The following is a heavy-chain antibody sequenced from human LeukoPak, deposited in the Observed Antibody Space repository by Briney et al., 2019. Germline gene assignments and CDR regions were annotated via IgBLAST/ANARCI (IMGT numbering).Heavy chain of an antibody. CDR1: GYTFSGYY. CDR2: INPNSGGT. J-gene: IGHJ4*02. Sequence: ASVKVSCKASGYTFSGYYIHWVRQAPGQGLEWMGWINPNSGGTNYVQKFQGRVTMTRDTSISTAYMELSSLRSEDTAVYYCARGYSLDYWGQGTLVTVSS. V-gene: IGHV1-2*02. CDR3: ARGYSLDY. D-gene: IGHD2-15*01.